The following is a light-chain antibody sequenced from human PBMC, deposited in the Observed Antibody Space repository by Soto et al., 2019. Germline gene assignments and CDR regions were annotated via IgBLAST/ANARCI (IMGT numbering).Light chain of an antibody. CDR2: DAS. CDR1: QDISNY. Sequence: DIQMTQAPCALSASVGDRVTITCQASQDISNYLNWYQQKPGNAPKLLIYDASNLETGVPSRFSGGGSATYFTFTISXLQPEDIATYYCQQYDNLPLPFGGGTKVDLK. J-gene: IGKJ4*01. V-gene: IGKV1-33*01. CDR3: QQYDNLPLP.